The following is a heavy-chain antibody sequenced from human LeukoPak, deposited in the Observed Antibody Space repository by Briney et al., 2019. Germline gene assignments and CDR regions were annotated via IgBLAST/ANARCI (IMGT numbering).Heavy chain of an antibody. CDR2: IYTSGST. D-gene: IGHD6-19*01. V-gene: IGHV4-61*02. CDR1: GGSISSGSYY. CDR3: ARGRGVVAVAGTHYYYYMDV. Sequence: SETLSLTCTVSGGSISSGSYYWSWIRQPAGKGLEWIGRIYTSGSTNYNPSLGSRVTMSVDTSKNLFSLKLSSVTAADTAVYYCARGRGVVAVAGTHYYYYMDVLGKGTTVTISS. J-gene: IGHJ6*03.